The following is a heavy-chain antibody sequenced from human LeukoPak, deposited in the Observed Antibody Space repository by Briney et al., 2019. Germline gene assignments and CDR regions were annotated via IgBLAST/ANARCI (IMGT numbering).Heavy chain of an antibody. CDR2: ISGGGGST. V-gene: IGHV3-23*01. CDR3: AKSITMIVCMDV. J-gene: IGHJ6*02. Sequence: GGSLRLSCAASGFTFSSYAMSWVRQAPGKGLEWVSAISGGGGSTYYADSVKGRFTISRDNSKNTLYLQMNSLRAEDTAVYYCAKSITMIVCMDVWGQGTTVTVSS. D-gene: IGHD3-22*01. CDR1: GFTFSSYA.